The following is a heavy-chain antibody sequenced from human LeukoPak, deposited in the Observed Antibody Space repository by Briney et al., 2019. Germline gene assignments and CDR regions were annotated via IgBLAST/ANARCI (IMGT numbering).Heavy chain of an antibody. V-gene: IGHV1-69*05. CDR2: IIPIFGTA. Sequence: GASVKVSCKASGYTFTNYAISWVRQAPGQGLEWMGGIIPIFGTANYAQKFQGRVTITTDESTSTAYMELSSLRSEDTAVYYCARVPRDDSSGAPQYYFDYWGQGTLVTVSS. CDR1: GYTFTNYA. J-gene: IGHJ4*02. CDR3: ARVPRDDSSGAPQYYFDY. D-gene: IGHD3-22*01.